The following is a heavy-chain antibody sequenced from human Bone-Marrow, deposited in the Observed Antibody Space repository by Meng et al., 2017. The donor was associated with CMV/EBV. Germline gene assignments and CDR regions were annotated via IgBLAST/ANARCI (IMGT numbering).Heavy chain of an antibody. V-gene: IGHV6-1*01. J-gene: IGHJ5*02. Sequence: SQTLSLTCAISGDSVSSNSAAWNWIRQSPSRGLEWLGRTYYRSKWYNDYAVSVKSRITINPDTSKNQFSLQLNSVTPEDTAVYYCARGGIAARIRGSWFDPWGQGTLVTVSS. CDR3: ARGGIAARIRGSWFDP. CDR1: GDSVSSNSAA. D-gene: IGHD6-6*01. CDR2: TYYRSKWYN.